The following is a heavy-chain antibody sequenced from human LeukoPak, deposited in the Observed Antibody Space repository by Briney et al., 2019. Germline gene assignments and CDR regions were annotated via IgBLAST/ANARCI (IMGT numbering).Heavy chain of an antibody. V-gene: IGHV3-23*01. D-gene: IGHD4-17*01. CDR1: GFTFSSYA. CDR3: AKSLTTVTTGGWYFDL. J-gene: IGHJ2*01. Sequence: PGGSLRLSCAASGFTFSSYAMSWVRQAPGKGLEWVSAISCSGGSTYYADSVKGRFTISRDNSKNTLYLQMNSLRAEATAVYYCAKSLTTVTTGGWYFDLWGRGTLVTVSS. CDR2: ISCSGGST.